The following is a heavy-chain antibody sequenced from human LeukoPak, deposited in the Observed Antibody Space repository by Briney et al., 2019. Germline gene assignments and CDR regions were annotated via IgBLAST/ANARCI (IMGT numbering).Heavy chain of an antibody. J-gene: IGHJ4*02. V-gene: IGHV3-23*01. CDR1: GFTFSSYA. CDR2: ISGSGGST. Sequence: GGSLRLSCAASGFTFSSYAMSWVRQAPGKGLEWVSAISGSGGSTYYADSVKGRFTISRDNSKNTLYLQMNSLRAEDTAVYYCAKGNTRYSDGYYYFDYWGQGTLVTVSS. D-gene: IGHD5-18*01. CDR3: AKGNTRYSDGYYYFDY.